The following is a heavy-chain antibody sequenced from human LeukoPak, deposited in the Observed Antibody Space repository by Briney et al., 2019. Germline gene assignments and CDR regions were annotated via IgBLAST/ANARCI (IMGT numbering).Heavy chain of an antibody. V-gene: IGHV3-7*01. CDR2: IKQDVNEK. D-gene: IGHD3-3*01. CDR1: GFTFNSYW. CDR3: ASLRGFMEWLDEYYFDY. J-gene: IGHJ4*02. Sequence: GGSLRLSCAAAGFTFNSYWMSWVRQAPGKGLEWVANIKQDVNEKYYVDSVKGRFTISRDNAKNSLYLQMSSLRAEDTAVYYCASLRGFMEWLDEYYFDYWGQGTLVTVSS.